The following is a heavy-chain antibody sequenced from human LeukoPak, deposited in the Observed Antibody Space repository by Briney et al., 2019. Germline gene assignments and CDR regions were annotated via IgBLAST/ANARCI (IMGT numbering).Heavy chain of an antibody. CDR1: GFTFSSYA. D-gene: IGHD4-17*01. Sequence: GGSLRLSCAASGFTFSSYAMSWVRQAPGKGLDCVSVISRSGSSTHYADSVKGRFTISRDNSKNMLYLQMNSLRAEDTAIYYCTKKRLNRLGFYYGIDVWGQGTTVTVSS. J-gene: IGHJ6*02. CDR2: ISRSGSST. V-gene: IGHV3-23*01. CDR3: TKKRLNRLGFYYGIDV.